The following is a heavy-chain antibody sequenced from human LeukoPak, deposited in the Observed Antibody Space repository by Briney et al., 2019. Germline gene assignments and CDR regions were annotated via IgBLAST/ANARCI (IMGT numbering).Heavy chain of an antibody. CDR1: GFTFSSYA. Sequence: GGSLRLSCAASGFTFSSYAMSWVRRAPGKGLEWVAVISYDGSNKYYADSVKGRFTISRDNSKNTLYLQMNSLRAEDTAVYYCARVRDIVVVVAASTLLFDPWGQGTLVTVSS. J-gene: IGHJ5*02. CDR3: ARVRDIVVVVAASTLLFDP. CDR2: ISYDGSNK. D-gene: IGHD2-15*01. V-gene: IGHV3-30-3*01.